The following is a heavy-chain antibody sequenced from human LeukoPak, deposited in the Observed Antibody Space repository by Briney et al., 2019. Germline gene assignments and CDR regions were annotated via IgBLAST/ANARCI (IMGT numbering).Heavy chain of an antibody. J-gene: IGHJ6*03. Sequence: PSETLSLSCSGSNYSISNSLYWGWLRQPPGKGLEWIGSIYRSGSTFYNPSLKSRVTISLDTSKNQFSLKLSSVTAADTAVYFCARGTYGYYMDVWGKGTTVTVSS. V-gene: IGHV4-38-2*02. CDR2: IYRSGST. D-gene: IGHD4-17*01. CDR1: NYSISNSLY. CDR3: ARGTYGYYMDV.